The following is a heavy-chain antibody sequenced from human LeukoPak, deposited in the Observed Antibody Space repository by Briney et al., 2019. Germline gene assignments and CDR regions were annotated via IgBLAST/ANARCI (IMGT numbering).Heavy chain of an antibody. CDR3: ARVEFNGGYSHLY. D-gene: IGHD5-12*01. J-gene: IGHJ4*02. Sequence: ASVKVSCKVSGYTLTELSMHWVRQAPGQGLEWMGRINPNSGGTNYAQKFQGRVTMTRSTSMTTAYMELSSLRSEDTAIYYCARVEFNGGYSHLYWGQGTLLTVSS. V-gene: IGHV1/OR15-1*04. CDR1: GYTLTELS. CDR2: INPNSGGT.